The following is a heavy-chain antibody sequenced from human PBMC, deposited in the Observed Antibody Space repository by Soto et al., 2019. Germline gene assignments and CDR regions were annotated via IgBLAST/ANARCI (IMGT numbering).Heavy chain of an antibody. V-gene: IGHV4-59*01. CDR3: DRDKWREESGSPFYLIDY. D-gene: IGHD1-26*01. CDR2: IYYSGST. J-gene: IGHJ4*02. CDR1: GGSISSYY. Sequence: LETLSLTCTVSGGSISSYYWSWIRQPPGKGLEWIGYIYYSGSTNYNPSLKSRVTISVDTSKNQSSLKLSSVTAADTAVYYCDRDKWREESGSPFYLIDYWGQVDLVTVSS.